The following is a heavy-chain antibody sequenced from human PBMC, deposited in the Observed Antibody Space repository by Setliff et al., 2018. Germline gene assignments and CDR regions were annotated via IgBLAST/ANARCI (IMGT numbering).Heavy chain of an antibody. V-gene: IGHV4-39*07. CDR2: IYYSGST. CDR3: ARDRITIFGVVIPFDY. Sequence: LSLTCTVSGGSISSSSYYWGWIRQPPGKGLEWIGIIYYSGSTYYNPSLKSRVTISVDTSKNQFSLKLSSVTAADTAVYYCARDRITIFGVVIPFDYWGQGTLVTVSS. D-gene: IGHD3-3*01. J-gene: IGHJ4*02. CDR1: GGSISSSSYY.